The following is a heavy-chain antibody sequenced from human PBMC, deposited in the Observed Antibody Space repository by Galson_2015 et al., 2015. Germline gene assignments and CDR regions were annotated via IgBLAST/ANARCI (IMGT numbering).Heavy chain of an antibody. CDR2: IIPILGIA. D-gene: IGHD1-26*01. V-gene: IGHV1-69*04. CDR3: ARDGGIGSVGATTYGVY. J-gene: IGHJ4*02. Sequence: SVKVSCKASGGTFSSYTTSWVRQAPGQGLEWMGRIIPILGIANYAQKFQGRVTITADKSTSTAYMELSSLRSEDTAVYYCARDGGIGSVGATTYGVYWGQGTLVTVSS. CDR1: GGTFSSYT.